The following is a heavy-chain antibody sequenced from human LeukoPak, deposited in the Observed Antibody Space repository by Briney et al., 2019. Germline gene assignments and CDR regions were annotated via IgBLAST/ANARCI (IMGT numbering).Heavy chain of an antibody. Sequence: ASVKVSCKASGYTFTGYYMHWVRQAPGQGLEWMGGIIPIFGTANYAQKFQGRVTITAVKSTSTAYMELSSLRSEDTAVYYCARAGQLWSFFDYWGQGTLVTVSS. CDR1: GYTFTGYY. D-gene: IGHD5-18*01. J-gene: IGHJ4*02. V-gene: IGHV1-69*06. CDR2: IIPIFGTA. CDR3: ARAGQLWSFFDY.